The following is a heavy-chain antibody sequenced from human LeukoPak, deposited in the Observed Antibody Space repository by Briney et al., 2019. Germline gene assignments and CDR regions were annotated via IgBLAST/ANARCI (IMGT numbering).Heavy chain of an antibody. CDR3: ARGRWLGQGDY. CDR2: IHSGGST. Sequence: GGSLRLSCAASGFTVSSNYISWVRQAPGKGLEWVSVIHSGGSTYYADSVKGRFTISTDDSNNTLYLQMNSLRAEDTAVYYCARGRWLGQGDYWGQGTLVTVSS. CDR1: GFTVSSNY. V-gene: IGHV3-66*01. D-gene: IGHD6-19*01. J-gene: IGHJ4*02.